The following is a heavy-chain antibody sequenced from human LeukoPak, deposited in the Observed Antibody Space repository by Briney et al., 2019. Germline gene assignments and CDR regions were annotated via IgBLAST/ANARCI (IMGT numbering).Heavy chain of an antibody. CDR3: ATPLAAYCGGDCYRGAFDI. CDR2: INPSGGST. D-gene: IGHD2-21*02. V-gene: IGHV1-46*01. J-gene: IGHJ3*02. CDR1: GYTFTSYY. Sequence: GASAKVSCKASGYTFTSYYMHWVRQAPGQGLEWMGIINPSGGSTSYAQKFQGRVTMTRDTSTSTVYMELSSLRSEDTAVYYCATPLAAYCGGDCYRGAFDIWGQGTMVTVSS.